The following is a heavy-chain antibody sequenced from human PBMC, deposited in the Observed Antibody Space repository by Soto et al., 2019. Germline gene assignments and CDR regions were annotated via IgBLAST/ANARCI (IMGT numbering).Heavy chain of an antibody. CDR2: IYYSGST. J-gene: IGHJ6*02. CDR3: ARDPAAPYYYYGMDV. CDR1: GGSISSGDYY. Sequence: SETLSLTCTVSGGSISSGDYYWSWIRQPPGKGLEWIGYIYYSGSTYYNPSLKSRVTISVDTSKDQFSLKLSSVTAADTAVYYCARDPAAPYYYYGMDVWGQGTTVTVSS. V-gene: IGHV4-30-4*01. D-gene: IGHD6-13*01.